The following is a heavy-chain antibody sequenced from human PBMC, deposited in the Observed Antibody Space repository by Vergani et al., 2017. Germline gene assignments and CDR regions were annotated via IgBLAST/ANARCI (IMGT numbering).Heavy chain of an antibody. V-gene: IGHV3-21*06. D-gene: IGHD3-10*01. CDR1: GFTLSAYS. CDR3: ARDQGSGTNRHHYGLDV. Sequence: EVQLVESGGGLVKPGGSLKLSCAASGFTLSAYSMSWVRQAPGKGLEWVSSISSSGNYVYYAASVKGRFSISRDNAKNLLSLQMNSLRADDTAVYYCARDQGSGTNRHHYGLDVWGQGTTVTVSS. J-gene: IGHJ6*02. CDR2: ISSSGNYV.